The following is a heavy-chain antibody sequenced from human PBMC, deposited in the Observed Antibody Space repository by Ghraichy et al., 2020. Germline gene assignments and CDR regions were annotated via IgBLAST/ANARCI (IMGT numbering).Heavy chain of an antibody. CDR1: GFTFSSYS. CDR3: ASVSPLDCSSTSCYRKTIFGVVISGGGMDV. V-gene: IGHV3-21*01. CDR2: ISSSSSYI. J-gene: IGHJ6*02. D-gene: IGHD2-2*01. Sequence: GGSLRLSCAASGFTFSSYSMNWVRQAPGKGLEWVSSISSSSSYIYYADSVKGRFTISRDNAKNSLYLQMNSLRAEDTAVYYCASVSPLDCSSTSCYRKTIFGVVISGGGMDVWGQGTTVTVSS.